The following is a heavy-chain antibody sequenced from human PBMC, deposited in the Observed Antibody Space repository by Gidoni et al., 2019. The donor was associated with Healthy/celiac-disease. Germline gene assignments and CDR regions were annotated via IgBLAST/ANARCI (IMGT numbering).Heavy chain of an antibody. Sequence: EVQLLESGGGLVQPGGSLRLSCAASGFTFSSYDSSWVRQAPGKGLEWVSAISGSGGSTYYADSVKGRFTISRDNSKNTLYLQMNSLRAEDTAVYYCAREGWFGTEEPYYYGMDVWGQGTTVTVSS. D-gene: IGHD3-10*01. V-gene: IGHV3-23*01. CDR3: AREGWFGTEEPYYYGMDV. CDR1: GFTFSSYD. J-gene: IGHJ6*02. CDR2: ISGSGGST.